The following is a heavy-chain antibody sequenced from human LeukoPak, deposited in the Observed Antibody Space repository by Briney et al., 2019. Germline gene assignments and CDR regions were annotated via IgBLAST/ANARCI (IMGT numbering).Heavy chain of an antibody. CDR1: GNIFTTYW. D-gene: IGHD3-3*01. CDR3: AIFGVPFDY. J-gene: IGHJ4*02. Sequence: GESLKISCKGSGNIFTTYWISWVRQMPGKGLEWMGRIDPSDSYTNYSPSFQGHVTISADKSITTAYLQWSSLKASDTAMYYCAIFGVPFDYWGQGTLVTVSS. CDR2: IDPSDSYT. V-gene: IGHV5-10-1*01.